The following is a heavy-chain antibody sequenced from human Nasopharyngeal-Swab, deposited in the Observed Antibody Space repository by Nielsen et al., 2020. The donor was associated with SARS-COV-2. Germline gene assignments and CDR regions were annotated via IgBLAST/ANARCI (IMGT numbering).Heavy chain of an antibody. CDR2: IYYSGST. CDR3: ARAPNVLLWFGELLPYYFDY. J-gene: IGHJ4*02. CDR1: GGSINSGSIRSYY. V-gene: IGHV4-30-4*01. D-gene: IGHD3-10*01. Sequence: SETLSLTCTVSGGSINSGSIRSYYWSWIRQPPGKGLEWIGYIYYSGSTYYNPSLKSRVTISVDTSKNQFSLKLSSVTAADTAVYYCARAPNVLLWFGELLPYYFDYWGQGTLVTVSS.